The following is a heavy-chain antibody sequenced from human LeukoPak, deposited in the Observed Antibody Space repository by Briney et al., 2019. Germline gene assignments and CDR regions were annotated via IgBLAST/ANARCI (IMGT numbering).Heavy chain of an antibody. V-gene: IGHV3-21*03. CDR3: TTLFGGLEDY. CDR1: GFTFSSYS. J-gene: IGHJ4*02. Sequence: PGGSLRLSCAASGFTFSSYSMTWVRQAPGKGLEWVSSISSSSSYIYYADSVKGRFTISRDNAKNSLYLQMNSLRAEDTAVYYCTTLFGGLEDYWGQGTLVTVSS. CDR2: ISSSSSYI. D-gene: IGHD3-10*02.